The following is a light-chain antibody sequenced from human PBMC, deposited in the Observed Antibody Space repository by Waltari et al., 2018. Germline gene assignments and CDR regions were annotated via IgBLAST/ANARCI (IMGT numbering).Light chain of an antibody. CDR1: QHDIGPYNF. CDR2: EAT. J-gene: IGLJ2*01. Sequence: QSALTQPASLSGSPGQSITIPCAGTQHDIGPYNFVSWFQQFPGQAPKLVVSEATKRPSGVSYRFSGSKSGNTASLTISGLQAEDEADYYCCSYAGGSRVIFGGGTKLTVL. V-gene: IGLV2-23*01. CDR3: CSYAGGSRVI.